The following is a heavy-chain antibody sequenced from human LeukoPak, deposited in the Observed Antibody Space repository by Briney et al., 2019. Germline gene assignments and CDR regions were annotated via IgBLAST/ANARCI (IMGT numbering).Heavy chain of an antibody. CDR1: GGSISSYY. J-gene: IGHJ4*02. Sequence: KPSETLSLTCTVSGGSISSYYWSWIRQPPGKGLEWIGYIYYSGSTNYNPSLKSRVTISVDTSKNQFSLKLSSVTAADTAVYYCARVFSSGWYVDYWGQGTLVTVSS. V-gene: IGHV4-59*01. D-gene: IGHD6-19*01. CDR3: ARVFSSGWYVDY. CDR2: IYYSGST.